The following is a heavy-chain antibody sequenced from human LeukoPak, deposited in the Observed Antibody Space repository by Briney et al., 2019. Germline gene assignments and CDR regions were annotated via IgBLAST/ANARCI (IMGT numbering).Heavy chain of an antibody. CDR1: GFTFSSYA. CDR3: AREGFWSGYYTADYYGMDV. Sequence: GGSLRLSCAASGFTFSSYAMSWVRQAPGKGLEWVSAISGSGGSTYYADSVKGRFTISRDNSKNTLYLQMNSLRAEDTAVYYCAREGFWSGYYTADYYGMDVWGQGTTVTVSS. D-gene: IGHD3-3*01. CDR2: ISGSGGST. V-gene: IGHV3-23*01. J-gene: IGHJ6*02.